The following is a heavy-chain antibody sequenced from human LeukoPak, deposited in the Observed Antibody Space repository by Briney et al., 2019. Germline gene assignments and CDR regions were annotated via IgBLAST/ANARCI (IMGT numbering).Heavy chain of an antibody. D-gene: IGHD3-3*01. CDR3: ASWGAYYDFWSGYFRFDP. Sequence: ASVKVSCKAPGYTFTSYDINWVRQATGQGLEWMGWMNPNSGNTGYAQKFQGRVTTTRNTSISTAYMELSSLRSEDTAVYYCASWGAYYDFWSGYFRFDPWGQGTLVTVSS. J-gene: IGHJ5*02. CDR1: GYTFTSYD. V-gene: IGHV1-8*01. CDR2: MNPNSGNT.